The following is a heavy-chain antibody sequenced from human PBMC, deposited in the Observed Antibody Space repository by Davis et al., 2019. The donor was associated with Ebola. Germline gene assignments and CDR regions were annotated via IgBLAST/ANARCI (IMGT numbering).Heavy chain of an antibody. CDR1: GGSLSGYY. CDR2: INHSGTT. V-gene: IGHV4-34*01. D-gene: IGHD3-10*01. Sequence: PSETLSLTCAASGGSLSGYYWAWIRQPPGKGLEWIAEINHSGTTNYNPSLRSRLFISVDTSKNHFSLNLTSVTAADTAVYYCARRSLVRGVSGWGPGTLVTVSS. J-gene: IGHJ4*01. CDR3: ARRSLVRGVSG.